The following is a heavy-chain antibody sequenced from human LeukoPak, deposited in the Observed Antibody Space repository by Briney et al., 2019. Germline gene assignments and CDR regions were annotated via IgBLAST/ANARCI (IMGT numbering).Heavy chain of an antibody. CDR2: INPSGGST. Sequence: GASVKVSCKASGYTFTSYYMHWVRQAPGQGLEWMGIINPSGGSTSYAQKFQGRVTMTRDMSSSTVYMELSSLKSEDMAVYYCAREGSMVRGVGIFGFDYWGQGTLVTVSS. D-gene: IGHD3-10*01. CDR1: GYTFTSYY. CDR3: AREGSMVRGVGIFGFDY. V-gene: IGHV1-46*01. J-gene: IGHJ4*02.